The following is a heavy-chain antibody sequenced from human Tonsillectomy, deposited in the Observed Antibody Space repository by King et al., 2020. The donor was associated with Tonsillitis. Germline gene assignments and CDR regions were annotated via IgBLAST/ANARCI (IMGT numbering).Heavy chain of an antibody. V-gene: IGHV4-31*03. CDR1: GGSISSGGYY. CDR3: ARDYCSSTSCPYDYYYGMDV. CDR2: IYYSGST. D-gene: IGHD2-2*01. J-gene: IGHJ6*02. Sequence: QLQESGPGLVKPSQTLSLTCTVSGGSISSGGYYWSWIRQHPGKGLEWIGYIYYSGSTYYNPSLKSRVTISVDTSKNQFSLKLSSVTAADTAVYYCARDYCSSTSCPYDYYYGMDVWGQGTTVTVSS.